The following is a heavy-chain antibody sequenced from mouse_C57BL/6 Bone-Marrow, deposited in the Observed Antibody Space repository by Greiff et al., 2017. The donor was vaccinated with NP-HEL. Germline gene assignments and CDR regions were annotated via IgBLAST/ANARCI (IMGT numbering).Heavy chain of an antibody. CDR2: IRNKANNHAT. J-gene: IGHJ1*03. CDR1: GFTFSDAW. CDR3: TSPYGSSPYWYFDV. V-gene: IGHV6-6*01. D-gene: IGHD1-1*01. Sequence: EVQGVESGGGLVQPGGSMKLSCAASGFTFSDAWMDWVRQSPEKGLEWVAEIRNKANNHATYYAESVKGRFTISRDDSKSSVYLQMNSLRAEDTGIYYCTSPYGSSPYWYFDVWGTGTTVTVSS.